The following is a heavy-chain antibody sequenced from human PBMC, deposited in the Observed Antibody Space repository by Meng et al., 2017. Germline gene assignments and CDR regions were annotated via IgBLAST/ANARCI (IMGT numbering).Heavy chain of an antibody. D-gene: IGHD3-16*01. J-gene: IGHJ5*02. CDR1: GYTFTSYS. V-gene: IGHV1-3*01. Sequence: QGPVGHCGAKVKKPGLTVQVYSESSGYTFTSYSMHCGRQAPRKRLEWMGCINAGNGNTKYTQKFQGRVTITRDTSASTAYMELSSLRSEDTAVYYCARKIRLQQQGRFDPWGQGTLVTVSS. CDR3: ARKIRLQQQGRFDP. CDR2: INAGNGNT.